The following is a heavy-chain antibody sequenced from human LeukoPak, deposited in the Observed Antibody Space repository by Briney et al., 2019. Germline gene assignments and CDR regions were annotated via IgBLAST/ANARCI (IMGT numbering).Heavy chain of an antibody. CDR3: ARVTMVRGVILGG. Sequence: ASVKVSCKASGYTFTGYYMHWVRQAPGQGLEWMGWINPNSGGTNYAQKLQGRVTMTRDTSISTAYMELSRLRSDDTAVYYCARVTMVRGVILGGWGQGTLVTVSS. CDR1: GYTFTGYY. V-gene: IGHV1-2*02. CDR2: INPNSGGT. D-gene: IGHD3-10*01. J-gene: IGHJ4*02.